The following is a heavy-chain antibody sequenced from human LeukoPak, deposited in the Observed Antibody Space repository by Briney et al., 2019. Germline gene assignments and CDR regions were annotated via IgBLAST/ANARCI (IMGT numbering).Heavy chain of an antibody. CDR3: ARGGHHVARHFDY. CDR2: IYYSGST. V-gene: IGHV4-59*01. CDR1: GGSISSYY. Sequence: SETLSLTCTVSGGSISSYYWGWIRQPPGKGLEWIGYIYYSGSTNYNPSLKSRVTISVDTSKNQFSLKLSSVTAADTAVYYCARGGHHVARHFDYWGQGTLVTVSS. J-gene: IGHJ4*02. D-gene: IGHD1-14*01.